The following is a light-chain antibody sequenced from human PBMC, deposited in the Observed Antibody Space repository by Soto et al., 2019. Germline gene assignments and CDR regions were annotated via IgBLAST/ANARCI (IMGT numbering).Light chain of an antibody. CDR3: QQYNNWPRP. CDR1: QSVSSN. CDR2: GAS. V-gene: IGKV3-15*01. Sequence: EIVMTQSPATLSVSPGERATLSCRASQSVSSNLAWYQQKPGQAPRLLIYGASTRATGIPARFSGSGSGTEFTLTISSLQSEDFAVYYCQQYNNWPRPLGQGTKVDIK. J-gene: IGKJ1*01.